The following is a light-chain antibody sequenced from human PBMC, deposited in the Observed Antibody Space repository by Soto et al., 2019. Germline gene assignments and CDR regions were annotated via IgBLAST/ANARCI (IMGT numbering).Light chain of an antibody. V-gene: IGKV1-12*01. J-gene: IGKJ4*01. CDR3: QQGHSFPLT. CDR1: QGISGR. CDR2: ETS. Sequence: DLQMTQSPSSVSASVGDRVTITCRASQGISGRLAWYQQTPGKAPRLLIYETSTLQTGVPSRFSGSGSGPDFTLTISSLQPEDFAIYYCQQGHSFPLTVGGGTKVEI.